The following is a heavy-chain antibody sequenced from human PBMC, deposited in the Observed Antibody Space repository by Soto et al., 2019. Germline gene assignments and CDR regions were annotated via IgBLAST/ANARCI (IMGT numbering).Heavy chain of an antibody. Sequence: GGSLRLSCVVSVFTFSRYNMNWVRQAPGKGPECVSSTSASGADTTYAESVKGRFTVSRVNAKNSLFLQMNSLRVEDTALYYCVREGLTGDTSGWFVYWGQGTPVTVSS. CDR3: VREGLTGDTSGWFVY. CDR1: VFTFSRYN. J-gene: IGHJ5*01. CDR2: TSASGADT. V-gene: IGHV3-21*04. D-gene: IGHD3-10*01.